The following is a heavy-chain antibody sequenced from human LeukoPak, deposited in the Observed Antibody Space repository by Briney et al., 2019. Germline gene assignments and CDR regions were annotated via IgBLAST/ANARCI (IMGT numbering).Heavy chain of an antibody. D-gene: IGHD3-22*01. Sequence: ASVKVSCKASGYTFTSYYMHWVRQAPGQGLEWMGRINPNSGGTNYAQKFQGRVTMTRDTSISTAYMELSRLRSDDTAVYYCARVLGGDSSGYYYYFNYWGQGTLVTVSS. J-gene: IGHJ4*02. CDR3: ARVLGGDSSGYYYYFNY. CDR2: INPNSGGT. CDR1: GYTFTSYY. V-gene: IGHV1-2*06.